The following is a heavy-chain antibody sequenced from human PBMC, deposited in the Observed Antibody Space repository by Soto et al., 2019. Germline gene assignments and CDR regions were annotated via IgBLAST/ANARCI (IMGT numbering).Heavy chain of an antibody. CDR1: GGSISSYS. Sequence: SETLSLTCTVSGGSISSYSWSWIRQPPGKGLEWIGYIYYSGSTNYNPSLKSRVTISVDTSKNQFSLKLSSVTAADAAVYYCARLPVSAANYGMDVWGQGTTVTVS. V-gene: IGHV4-59*01. CDR2: IYYSGST. D-gene: IGHD2-2*01. J-gene: IGHJ6*02. CDR3: ARLPVSAANYGMDV.